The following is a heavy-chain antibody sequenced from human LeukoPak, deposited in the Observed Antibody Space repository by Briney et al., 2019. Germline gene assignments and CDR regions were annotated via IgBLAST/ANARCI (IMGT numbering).Heavy chain of an antibody. V-gene: IGHV3-11*01. J-gene: IGHJ5*02. CDR3: ARETYYYGAGP. Sequence: GGSLRLSCSASGFTFSTYWMSWVRQAPGKGLEWVSYISSSGSTIYYADSVKGRFTISRDNAKNSLYLQMNSLRAEDTAVYYCARETYYYGAGPWGQGTLVTVSS. CDR2: ISSSGSTI. D-gene: IGHD3-10*01. CDR1: GFTFSTYW.